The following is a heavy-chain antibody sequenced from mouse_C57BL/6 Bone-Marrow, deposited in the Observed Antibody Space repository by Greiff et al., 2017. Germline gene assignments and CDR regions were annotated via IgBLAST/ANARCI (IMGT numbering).Heavy chain of an antibody. Sequence: VQLQQSGAELVRPGASVKLSCTASGFNIKDDYMHWVKQRPEQGLEWIGWIDPENGATEYASKFQGKATITADTSSNTAYLQLSSLTSEDTAVYYCTTYDYDGFAYWGQGTLVTVSA. D-gene: IGHD2-4*01. J-gene: IGHJ3*01. V-gene: IGHV14-4*01. CDR3: TTYDYDGFAY. CDR2: IDPENGAT. CDR1: GFNIKDDY.